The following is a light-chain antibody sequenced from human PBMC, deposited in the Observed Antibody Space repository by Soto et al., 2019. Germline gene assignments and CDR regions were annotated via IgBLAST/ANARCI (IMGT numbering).Light chain of an antibody. V-gene: IGKV3-11*01. J-gene: IGKJ5*01. CDR2: DAS. Sequence: VLTQSPATLSLAPGERATLSCRASESVGAYLSWYQHKPGQAPRLLIYDASNRATGIPPRFSGSGSGTDFTLTISRLEPEDFAVYYCQQRSNSPPWITFGQGTRREIK. CDR1: ESVGAY. CDR3: QQRSNSPPWIT.